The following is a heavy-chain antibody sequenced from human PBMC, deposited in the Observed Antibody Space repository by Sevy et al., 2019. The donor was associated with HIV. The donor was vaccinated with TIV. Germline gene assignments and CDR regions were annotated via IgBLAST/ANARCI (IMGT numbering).Heavy chain of an antibody. J-gene: IGHJ1*01. Sequence: GGSLRLSCTVSGFIFSNFAMHWVRQAPGKVLEWVAVTSYDGSHKYYADSVKGRFTVSRDSSRNILSLEMSSLTRDDTAVYYCARGENDDEFFQYWGQGTLVTVSS. CDR2: TSYDGSHK. D-gene: IGHD1-26*01. CDR1: GFIFSNFA. CDR3: ARGENDDEFFQY. V-gene: IGHV3-30*04.